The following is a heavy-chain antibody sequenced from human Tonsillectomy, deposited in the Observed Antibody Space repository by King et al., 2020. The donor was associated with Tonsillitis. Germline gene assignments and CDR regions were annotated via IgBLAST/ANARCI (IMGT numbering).Heavy chain of an antibody. CDR1: GGSISSYY. CDR2: IYYSGST. CDR3: AGFSGRIGIFGVVNDTWSDP. J-gene: IGHJ5*02. D-gene: IGHD3-3*01. V-gene: IGHV4-59*08. Sequence: VQLQESGPGLVKPSETLSLTCTVSGGSISSYYWSWIRQPPGKGLEWIGYIYYSGSTNYNPSLKSRVTISVDTSKNQFSLKLSSVTAADTAVYYCAGFSGRIGIFGVVNDTWSDPWGQGPLVPVSS.